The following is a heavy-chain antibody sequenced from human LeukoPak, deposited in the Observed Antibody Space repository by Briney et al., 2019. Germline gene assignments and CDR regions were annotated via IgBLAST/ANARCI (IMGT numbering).Heavy chain of an antibody. CDR1: GGTFSSYA. CDR3: ARYLIYCSSTSCTRGNFDY. V-gene: IGHV1-69*06. Sequence: SVKVSCKASGGTFSSYAISWVRQAPGQGLEWMGGIIPIFGTANYAQKFQGRVTITADKCTSTAYMELSSLRSEDTAVYYCARYLIYCSSTSCTRGNFDYWGQGTLVTVSS. CDR2: IIPIFGTA. J-gene: IGHJ4*02. D-gene: IGHD2-2*01.